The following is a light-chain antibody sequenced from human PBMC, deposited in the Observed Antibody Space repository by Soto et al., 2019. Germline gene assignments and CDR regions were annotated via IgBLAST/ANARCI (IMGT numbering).Light chain of an antibody. V-gene: IGKV3-20*01. Sequence: EIVLTQSPDTLSVSPGDRATLSCRASQSVRSERLAWYQHKRGQAPRLVIFDASSRATGIPERFSGSGSGTDFTLTITRLEPEDFAVYYCQQFSSYPLTFGRGTKVDI. J-gene: IGKJ4*01. CDR2: DAS. CDR3: QQFSSYPLT. CDR1: QSVRSER.